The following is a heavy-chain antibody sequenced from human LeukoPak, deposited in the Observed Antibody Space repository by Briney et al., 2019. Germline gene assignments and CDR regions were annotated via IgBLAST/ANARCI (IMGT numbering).Heavy chain of an antibody. CDR2: IFYSGST. D-gene: IGHD3-16*01. V-gene: IGHV4-61*01. CDR3: ARSPLGSWVY. CDR1: GGSVSSGSYY. J-gene: IGHJ4*02. Sequence: SETLSLTCTVSGGSVSSGSYYWSWIRQPPGKGLEWIGYIFYSGSTNYNPSLKSRVTISVDTSKNQFSLKLSSVTAADTAVYYCARSPLGSWVYWGQGTLVTVSS.